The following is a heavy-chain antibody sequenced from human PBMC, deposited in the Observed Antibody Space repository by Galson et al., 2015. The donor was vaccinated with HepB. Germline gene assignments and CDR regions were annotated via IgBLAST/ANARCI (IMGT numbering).Heavy chain of an antibody. J-gene: IGHJ4*02. Sequence: LRLSCAASGFIVSSNYMSWVRQAPGKGLEWVAVLYTDETPYYADSVKGRFTISRSDSNNTVFLQMNSLGADDTAVYYCVKGLSNSIFGVDTLFDYWGQGTLVTVSS. CDR3: VKGLSNSIFGVDTLFDY. CDR2: LYTDETP. D-gene: IGHD3-3*01. CDR1: GFIVSSNY. V-gene: IGHV3-66*01.